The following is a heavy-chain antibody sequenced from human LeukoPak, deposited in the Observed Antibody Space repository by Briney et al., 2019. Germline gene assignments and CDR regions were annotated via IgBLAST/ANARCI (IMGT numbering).Heavy chain of an antibody. CDR2: IRSKANSYAT. Sequence: GGSLRLSCAASGFTFSGSAMHWVRQASGKGLEWVGRIRSKANSYATAYAASVKGRFTISRDDSKNTAYLQMNSLKTEDTAVYYCTGLYGSGSYQRAHYYYYGMDVWGQGTTVTVSS. CDR1: GFTFSGSA. V-gene: IGHV3-73*01. CDR3: TGLYGSGSYQRAHYYYYGMDV. D-gene: IGHD3-10*01. J-gene: IGHJ6*02.